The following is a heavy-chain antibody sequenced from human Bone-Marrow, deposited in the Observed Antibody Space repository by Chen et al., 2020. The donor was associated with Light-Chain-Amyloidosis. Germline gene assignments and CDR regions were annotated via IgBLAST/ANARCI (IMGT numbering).Heavy chain of an antibody. D-gene: IGHD5-12*01. CDR2: IYPDDSDA. J-gene: IGHJ4*02. V-gene: IGHV5-51*01. CDR1: GYTFPNYW. CDR3: ARRRDGYNFDY. Sequence: EVQLEQSGPEVKKPGESLKISCKGRGYTFPNYWIGWVRQMPGKGLEWMGVIYPDDSDARYSPSFEGQVTISADKSITTAYLQWRSLKASDTAMYYCARRRDGYNFDYWGQGTLVTVSS.